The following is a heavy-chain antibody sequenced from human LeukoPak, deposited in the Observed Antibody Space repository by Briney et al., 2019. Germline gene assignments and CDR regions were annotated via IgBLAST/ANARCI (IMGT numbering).Heavy chain of an antibody. CDR1: GFVFSDYS. D-gene: IGHD7-27*01. CDR3: ARDNNWGFDF. CDR2: IRGSGSGSGSGM. J-gene: IGHJ4*02. V-gene: IGHV3-48*04. Sequence: GGSLRLSCAVSGFVFSDYSMNWVRQAPGKGLEWVSNIRGSGSGSGSGMYYADSVKGRFTISRDNAKNSLYLQMSSLRAEDTAFYYCARDNNWGFDFWGQGALVTVSS.